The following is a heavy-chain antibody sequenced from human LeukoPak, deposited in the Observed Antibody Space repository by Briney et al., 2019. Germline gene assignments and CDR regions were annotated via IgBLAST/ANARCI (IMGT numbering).Heavy chain of an antibody. J-gene: IGHJ4*02. D-gene: IGHD6-13*01. CDR2: IHYDGGNN. CDR3: AKDHGSSDWYYFDY. CDR1: GFTFSSYA. Sequence: GGSLRLSCAASGFTFSSYAMHWVRQAPGKGLEWVAFIHYDGGNNYYADSVKGRFTISRDNSKNTLYLQMNTLRADDTAVYYCAKDHGSSDWYYFDYWGQGTLVTVSS. V-gene: IGHV3-30*02.